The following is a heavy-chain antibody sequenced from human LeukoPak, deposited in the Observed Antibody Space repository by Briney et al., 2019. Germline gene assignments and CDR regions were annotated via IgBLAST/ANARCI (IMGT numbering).Heavy chain of an antibody. J-gene: IGHJ4*02. Sequence: GGSLRLSCVVSGFTFSSFAMSWVRQAPGKGLEWVSGISGSGGSTYYADSVKGRVTISRDNSKNTLYLQMNSLRAEDTAVYYCAKAFFSGSGGNHKHFDSWGQGTLVTVSS. V-gene: IGHV3-23*01. CDR2: ISGSGGST. D-gene: IGHD3-10*01. CDR1: GFTFSSFA. CDR3: AKAFFSGSGGNHKHFDS.